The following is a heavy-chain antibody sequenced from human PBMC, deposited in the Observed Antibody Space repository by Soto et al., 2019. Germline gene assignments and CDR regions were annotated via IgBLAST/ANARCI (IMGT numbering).Heavy chain of an antibody. V-gene: IGHV1-69*13. CDR2: IIPIFGTA. D-gene: IGHD2-2*01. J-gene: IGHJ6*02. CDR3: ARVVVVVPAAPTISYYYGMDV. CDR1: GGTFSSYA. Sequence: SVKVSCKASGGTFSSYAISWVRQAPGQGLEWMGGIIPIFGTANYAQKFQGRVTITADESTSTAYMELSSLRSEDTAVYYCARVVVVVPAAPTISYYYGMDVWGQGTTVTVYS.